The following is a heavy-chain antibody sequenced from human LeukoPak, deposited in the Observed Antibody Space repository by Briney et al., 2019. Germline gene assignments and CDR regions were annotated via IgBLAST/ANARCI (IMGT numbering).Heavy chain of an antibody. D-gene: IGHD4-23*01. CDR1: GFTFSSYA. CDR2: ISGSGGST. V-gene: IGHV3-23*01. Sequence: GGSLRLSCAASGFTFSSYAMSWVRQAPGKGPEWVSAISGSGGSTYYADSVKGRFTISRDNSKNTLYLQMNSLRAEDTAVYYCARDLDYGGYSNFDYWGQGTLVTVSS. CDR3: ARDLDYGGYSNFDY. J-gene: IGHJ4*02.